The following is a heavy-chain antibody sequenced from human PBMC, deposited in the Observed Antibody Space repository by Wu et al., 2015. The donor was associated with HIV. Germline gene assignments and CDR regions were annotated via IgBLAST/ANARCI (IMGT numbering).Heavy chain of an antibody. V-gene: IGHV1-69*12. D-gene: IGHD2-21*02. CDR3: ARDYRFRVTANSDFYGMDV. CDR1: GGTFSNYA. Sequence: QVQLVQSGAEVKKPGSSVKVSCKASGGTFSNYAFSWVRQAPGQGLEWMGGIIPIFGTANYAQSFQDRVTITADESTSTAYMELSSLGSEDTAVYYCARDYRFRVTANSDFYGMDVWGQGTTVTVSS. J-gene: IGHJ6*02. CDR2: IIPIFGTA.